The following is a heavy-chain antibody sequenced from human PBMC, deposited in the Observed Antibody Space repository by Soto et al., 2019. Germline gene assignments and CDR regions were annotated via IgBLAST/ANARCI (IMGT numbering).Heavy chain of an antibody. J-gene: IGHJ5*02. Sequence: ASVKVSCKASGYTFTSYDINWVRQATGQGLEWMGWMNPNSGNTGYAQKFQGRVTMTRNTSISTAYMELSSLRSEDTAVYYCARGRYCSSTSCYASNWFDPWGQGTLVTVSS. CDR1: GYTFTSYD. CDR3: ARGRYCSSTSCYASNWFDP. CDR2: MNPNSGNT. D-gene: IGHD2-2*01. V-gene: IGHV1-8*01.